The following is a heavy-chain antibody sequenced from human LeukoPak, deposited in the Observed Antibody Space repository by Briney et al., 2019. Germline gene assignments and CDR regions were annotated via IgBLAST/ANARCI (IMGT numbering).Heavy chain of an antibody. CDR1: GYTFTGYY. D-gene: IGHD3-16*01. Sequence: ASVKVSCKASGYTFTGYYMHWVRQAPGQGLEWMGWINPNSGGTNYAQKFQGRVTITRNTSINTAYMELSSLRSEDTAVYYCARGVSPGGYYYYMDVWGKGTTVTVSS. CDR3: ARGVSPGGYYYYMDV. J-gene: IGHJ6*03. CDR2: INPNSGGT. V-gene: IGHV1-2*02.